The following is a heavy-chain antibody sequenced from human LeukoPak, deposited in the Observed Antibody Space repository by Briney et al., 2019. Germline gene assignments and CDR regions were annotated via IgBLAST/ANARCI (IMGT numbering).Heavy chain of an antibody. J-gene: IGHJ4*02. V-gene: IGHV3-53*01. CDR1: GFTVGSNY. D-gene: IGHD5/OR15-5a*01. CDR3: ARYNFYGGAPFDS. Sequence: GGSLRLSCAASGFTVGSNYMSWLRQAPGKGPEWVSVIYSGGSTYYADSVKGRFTISRDSSKNTLYLQMNSLRAEDTAVYYCARYNFYGGAPFDSWGQGTLVTVSS. CDR2: IYSGGST.